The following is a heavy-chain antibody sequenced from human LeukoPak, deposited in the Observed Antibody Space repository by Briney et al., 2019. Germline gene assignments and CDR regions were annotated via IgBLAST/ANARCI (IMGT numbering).Heavy chain of an antibody. J-gene: IGHJ3*02. CDR2: IYSGGST. V-gene: IGHV3-53*01. D-gene: IGHD3-3*01. CDR3: ARSSLGTIFGVAEHAFDI. CDR1: GFTFSSYA. Sequence: AGGSLRLSCAASGFTFSSYAMHWVRQAPGKGLEWVSVIYSGGSTYYADSVKGRFTISRDNSKNTLYLQMNSLRAEDTAVYYCARSSLGTIFGVAEHAFDIWGQGTMVTVSS.